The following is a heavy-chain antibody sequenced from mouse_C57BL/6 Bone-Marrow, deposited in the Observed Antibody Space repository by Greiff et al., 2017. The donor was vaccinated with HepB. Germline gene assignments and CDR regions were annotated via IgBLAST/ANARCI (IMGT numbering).Heavy chain of an antibody. CDR3: TRGVYDGYYGLGY. CDR1: GFTFSSYA. CDR2: ISSGGDYI. Sequence: EVKLMESGEGLVKPGGSLKLSCAASGFTFSSYAVSWVRQTPEKRLEWVAYISSGGDYIYYADTVKGRFTISRDNARNTLYLQMSSLKSEDTAMYYCTRGVYDGYYGLGYWGQGPTLTVSS. J-gene: IGHJ2*01. V-gene: IGHV5-9-1*02. D-gene: IGHD2-3*01.